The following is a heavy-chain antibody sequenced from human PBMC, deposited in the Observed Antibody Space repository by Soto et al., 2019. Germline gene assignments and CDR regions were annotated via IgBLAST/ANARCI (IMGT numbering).Heavy chain of an antibody. CDR1: GYTFTSYG. J-gene: IGHJ4*02. CDR3: ARVVLSPLVITDDY. CDR2: ISAYNGNT. V-gene: IGHV1-18*01. D-gene: IGHD3-22*01. Sequence: QVQLVQSGAEVKKPGASVKVSCKASGYTFTSYGISWVRQAPGQGLEWMGWISAYNGNTNYAQKLQGRVTXSTXTXRSTAYMELRSLRSDDTAVYYCARVVLSPLVITDDYWGQGTLVTVSS.